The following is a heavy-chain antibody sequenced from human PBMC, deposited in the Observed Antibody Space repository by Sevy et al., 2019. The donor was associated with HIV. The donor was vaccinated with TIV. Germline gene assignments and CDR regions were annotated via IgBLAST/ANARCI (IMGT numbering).Heavy chain of an antibody. J-gene: IGHJ4*02. CDR2: FDPEKSGEA. D-gene: IGHD3-3*01. CDR1: GYTLTALS. Sequence: ASVKVSCKVSGYTLTALSMHWVRQAPGKGLEWMGGFDPEKSGEAIYAQNFQGRVTMTEDTSTDTAYMELSSLRSEDTAVYYCATTKVKTYVVRFLEWLYWGQGTLVTVSS. V-gene: IGHV1-24*01. CDR3: ATTKVKTYVVRFLEWLY.